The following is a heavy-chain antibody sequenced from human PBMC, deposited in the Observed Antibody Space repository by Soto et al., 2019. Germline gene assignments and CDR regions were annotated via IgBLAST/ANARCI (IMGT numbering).Heavy chain of an antibody. CDR2: ISYDGSNK. V-gene: IGHV3-30-3*01. J-gene: IGHJ4*02. Sequence: GGSLRLSCAASGFTFSSYAMHWVRQAPGKGLEWVAVISYDGSNKYYADSVKGRFTISRDNSKNTLYLQMNSLRAEDTAVYYCARGEVVTAIGWYYFAYWGQGTLVTVSS. CDR1: GFTFSSYA. CDR3: ARGEVVTAIGWYYFAY. D-gene: IGHD2-21*02.